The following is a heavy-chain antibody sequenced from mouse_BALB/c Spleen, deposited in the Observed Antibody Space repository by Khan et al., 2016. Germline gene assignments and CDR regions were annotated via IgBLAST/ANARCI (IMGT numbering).Heavy chain of an antibody. CDR2: NNPYNGDT. Sequence: VQLKESGPELVKPGASVKISCKASGYSFTGDFMNRVKQSHGKSHEWSGRNNPYNGDTFYNQKFKGKATLTVDKSSSTAHMEILSLTSEDSAVYYCRRGMYYFDYWGQGTTLTVSS. V-gene: IGHV1-37*01. CDR3: RRGMYYFDY. J-gene: IGHJ2*01. CDR1: GYSFTGDF.